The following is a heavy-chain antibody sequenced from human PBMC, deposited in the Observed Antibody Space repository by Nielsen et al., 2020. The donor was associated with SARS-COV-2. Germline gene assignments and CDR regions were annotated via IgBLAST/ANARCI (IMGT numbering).Heavy chain of an antibody. Sequence: SETLSLTCTVSGGSISSSSYYWGWIRQPPGKGLEWIGSIYYSGSTYYNPSLKSRVTISVDTSKNQFSLKLSSVTAADTAVYYCMITFGGVIVIPARDYWGQGTLVTVSS. D-gene: IGHD3-16*02. CDR1: GGSISSSSYY. CDR2: IYYSGST. CDR3: MITFGGVIVIPARDY. J-gene: IGHJ4*02. V-gene: IGHV4-39*01.